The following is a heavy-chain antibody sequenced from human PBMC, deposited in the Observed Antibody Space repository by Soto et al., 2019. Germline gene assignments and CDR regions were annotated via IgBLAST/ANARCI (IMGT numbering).Heavy chain of an antibody. J-gene: IGHJ5*02. Sequence: QVQLQESGPGLVKPSQTLSLTCTVSGASIRSGDYYWSWIRQLPGRRLEWIGYIYYSGSTHYNPSLKSRVSISVDTSKNQFSLNMRSVTAADTAVYFFARVTIFGVVNNWFDPWGQGTLVTVSA. CDR1: GASIRSGDYY. D-gene: IGHD3-3*01. CDR3: ARVTIFGVVNNWFDP. V-gene: IGHV4-31*03. CDR2: IYYSGST.